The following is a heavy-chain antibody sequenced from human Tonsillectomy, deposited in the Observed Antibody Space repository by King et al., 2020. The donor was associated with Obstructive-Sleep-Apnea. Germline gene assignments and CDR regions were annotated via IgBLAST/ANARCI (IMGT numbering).Heavy chain of an antibody. CDR3: ARGGRYSGSYYSWYFDL. CDR1: GYTFTGYY. V-gene: IGHV1-2*02. CDR2: INPNSGGT. D-gene: IGHD1-26*01. J-gene: IGHJ2*01. Sequence: QLVQSGAEVKKPGASVKVSCKASGYTFTGYYMHWVRQAPGQGLEWMGWINPNSGGTNYAQKFQGRVTMTRDTSISTAYMELSRLRSDDTAGYYCARGGRYSGSYYSWYFDLWGRGTLVTVSS.